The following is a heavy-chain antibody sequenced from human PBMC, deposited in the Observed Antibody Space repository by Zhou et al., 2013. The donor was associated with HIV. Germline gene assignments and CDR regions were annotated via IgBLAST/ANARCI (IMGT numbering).Heavy chain of an antibody. V-gene: IGHV1-18*01. J-gene: IGHJ6*03. CDR3: ARTYNSYYYYYMDV. CDR1: GYTFTSYD. Sequence: VQLVQSGAEVKKPGASVKVSCKASGYTFTSYDINWVRQAPGQGLEWMGWISAYNGDTNYAQKLQGRVTMTTDTSTSTAYMELRSLRSDDTAVYYXARTYNSYYYYYMDVWAKGPRSPSP. D-gene: IGHD3-22*01. CDR2: ISAYNGDT.